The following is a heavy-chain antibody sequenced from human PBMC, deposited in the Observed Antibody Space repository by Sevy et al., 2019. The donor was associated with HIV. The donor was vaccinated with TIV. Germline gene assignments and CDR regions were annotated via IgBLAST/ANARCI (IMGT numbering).Heavy chain of an antibody. D-gene: IGHD5-12*01. V-gene: IGHV1-24*01. J-gene: IGHJ4*02. CDR1: GYTLTELS. CDR2: FDPEDGET. CDR3: ATARSVATHFDY. Sequence: ASVKVSCKVSGYTLTELSMHWVRQAPGKGLEWMGGFDPEDGETIYAQKFQGRVTMTEDTSTDTPYMELSSLRSEDTAVYYCATARSVATHFDYWGQGTLVTVSS.